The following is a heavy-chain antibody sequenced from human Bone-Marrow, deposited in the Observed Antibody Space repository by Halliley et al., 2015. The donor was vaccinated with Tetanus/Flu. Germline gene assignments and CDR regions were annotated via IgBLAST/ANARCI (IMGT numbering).Heavy chain of an antibody. CDR3: ARSASSWPFDY. V-gene: IGHV3-74*01. CDR2: INSDGSST. Sequence: GGVSRINSDGSSTIYADSVKGRFTIARDNAKNTLDLQMNDLRAEDTALYYCARSASSWPFDYWGQGTLVTVSS. J-gene: IGHJ4*02. D-gene: IGHD6-13*01.